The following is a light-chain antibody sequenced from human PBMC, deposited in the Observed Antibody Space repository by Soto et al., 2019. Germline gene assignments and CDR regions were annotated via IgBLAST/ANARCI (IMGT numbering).Light chain of an antibody. V-gene: IGKV1-39*01. CDR1: QTISSF. J-gene: IGKJ4*01. CDR2: GAY. Sequence: DIQMTQSPSSLSASVGDRVTITCRASQTISSFLNWYQQKRGKAPNLLIYGAYNLQSGVPSRFSGSGAGTDFTLTISSLQPEDFGTYYCQQTNSSPLTFGQGTKVELK. CDR3: QQTNSSPLT.